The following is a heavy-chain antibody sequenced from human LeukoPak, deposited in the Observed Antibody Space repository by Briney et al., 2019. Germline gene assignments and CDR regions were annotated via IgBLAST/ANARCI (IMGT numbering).Heavy chain of an antibody. J-gene: IGHJ4*02. CDR1: GGSISSASYY. Sequence: PSETLSLTCTVSGGSISSASYYWGWIRQPPGKGLEWIGSTYYSGSTYYNPSLKSRVTISVNMSKNQFSLKLSSVTAADTAVYYCARQFGGYNLYYFDYWGQGTLVTVSS. V-gene: IGHV4-39*01. D-gene: IGHD5-24*01. CDR3: ARQFGGYNLYYFDY. CDR2: TYYSGST.